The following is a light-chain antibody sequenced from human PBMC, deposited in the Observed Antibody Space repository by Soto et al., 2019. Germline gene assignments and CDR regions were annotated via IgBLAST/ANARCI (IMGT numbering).Light chain of an antibody. CDR1: QSISTY. CDR2: AAS. J-gene: IGKJ1*01. V-gene: IGKV1-39*01. CDR3: QQSYSTAWT. Sequence: DIQMTQSPSSLSASVGDRVTITCRASQSISTYLNWYQQRPGKAPKLLIFAASSLQSGVPSRFSGRRSGTDFTLTISSLQPADFATYSCQQSYSTAWTFGQGTKVEIK.